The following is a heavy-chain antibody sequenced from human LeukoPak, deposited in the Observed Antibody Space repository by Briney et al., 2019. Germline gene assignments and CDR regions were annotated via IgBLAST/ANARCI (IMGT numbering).Heavy chain of an antibody. D-gene: IGHD3-10*01. CDR3: ARDPSEGGGEWFGELDY. J-gene: IGHJ4*02. Sequence: GGSLRLSCAASGFTFSSYSMNWVRQAPGKGLEWVSSISSSSSYIYYADSVKGRFTISRDNAKNSLYLQMNSLRAEDTAVYYCARDPSEGGGEWFGELDYWGQGTLVTVSS. CDR1: GFTFSSYS. CDR2: ISSSSSYI. V-gene: IGHV3-21*01.